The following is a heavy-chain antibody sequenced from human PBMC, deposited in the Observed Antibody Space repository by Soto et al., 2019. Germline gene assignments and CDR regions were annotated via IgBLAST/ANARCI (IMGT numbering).Heavy chain of an antibody. CDR2: ISSSGSTI. V-gene: IGHV3-48*03. D-gene: IGHD3-3*01. J-gene: IGHJ6*02. CDR3: ARDGRGDYDFWSGYSHTYYGMDV. Sequence: PGGSLRLSCAASGFTFSSYEMNWVRQAPGKGLEWVSYISSSGSTIYYADSVKGRFTISRDNAKNSLYLQMNSLRAEDTAVYYCARDGRGDYDFWSGYSHTYYGMDVWGQGTTVTVSS. CDR1: GFTFSSYE.